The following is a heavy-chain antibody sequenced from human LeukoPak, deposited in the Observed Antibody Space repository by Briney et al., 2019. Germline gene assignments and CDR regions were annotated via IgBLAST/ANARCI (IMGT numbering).Heavy chain of an antibody. CDR1: GGSISTEY. D-gene: IGHD2-8*01. Sequence: PSETLSLTCTVSGGSISTEYWSWIRRSAEKGLEWIGRIYTSGSTNYNPSLKGRVTMSVDTSKNQVSLKLSSVTAADTAVYYCARDRYCVDGVCRTDWYFDLWGRGTLVTVSS. CDR2: IYTSGST. CDR3: ARDRYCVDGVCRTDWYFDL. J-gene: IGHJ2*01. V-gene: IGHV4-4*07.